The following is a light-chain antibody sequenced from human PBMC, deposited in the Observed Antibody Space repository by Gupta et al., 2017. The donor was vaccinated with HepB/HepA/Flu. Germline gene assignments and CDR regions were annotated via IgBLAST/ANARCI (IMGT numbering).Light chain of an antibody. V-gene: IGLV5-45*02. CDR3: MIWHSSAVV. Sequence: QAVLTQPSSLSASPGASASLTCTLRSGINVGTYRIYWYQQKPGSPPQYLLRYKSDSDKQQGSGVPSRFAGSKDASDNAGILLISGLQSEDEAYYYCMIWHSSAVVFGGGTKLTVL. CDR1: SGINVGTYR. CDR2: YKSDSDK. J-gene: IGLJ2*01.